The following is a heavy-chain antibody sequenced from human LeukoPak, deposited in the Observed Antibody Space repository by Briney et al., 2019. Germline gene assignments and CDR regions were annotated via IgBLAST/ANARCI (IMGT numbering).Heavy chain of an antibody. CDR1: GGTFSSHV. V-gene: IGHV1-69*05. Sequence: ASVEVSCKASGGTFSSHVMSWVRQAPGQGLEWVGGIIPAFGAANYAQKFQGRVTITTDESTSTAYMVLSSLRSEDTALYYCARRWPHSSGYYLFDYWGQGTLVTVSS. J-gene: IGHJ4*02. CDR2: IIPAFGAA. CDR3: ARRWPHSSGYYLFDY. D-gene: IGHD3-22*01.